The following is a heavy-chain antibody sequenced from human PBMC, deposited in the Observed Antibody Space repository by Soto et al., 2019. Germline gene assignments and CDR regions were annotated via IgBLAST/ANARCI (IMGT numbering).Heavy chain of an antibody. CDR3: ARGGFSSAWYRF. Sequence: SETLSLTCEVHGGSFRGYYWSWIRQPPGKGLEWIGEVNQSGSTNYNPPLQSRVTISVDTPKNQFSLRLSSVTAADTAVYYCARGGFSSAWYRFWGQGTLVTVSS. D-gene: IGHD6-19*01. V-gene: IGHV4-34*01. CDR1: GGSFRGYY. J-gene: IGHJ4*02. CDR2: VNQSGST.